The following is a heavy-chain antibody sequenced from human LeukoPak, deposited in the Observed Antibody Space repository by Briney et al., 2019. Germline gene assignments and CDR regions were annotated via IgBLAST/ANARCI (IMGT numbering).Heavy chain of an antibody. CDR2: IIPIFGTA. J-gene: IGHJ4*02. V-gene: IGHV1-69*13. CDR1: GYTFTGYY. CDR3: ARGVSVTTEYYFDY. D-gene: IGHD4-17*01. Sequence: GASVKVSCKASGYTFTGYYMHWVRQAPGQGLEWMGWIIPIFGTANYAQKFQGRVTITADESTSTAYMELSSLRSEDTAVYYCARGVSVTTEYYFDYWGQGTLVTVSS.